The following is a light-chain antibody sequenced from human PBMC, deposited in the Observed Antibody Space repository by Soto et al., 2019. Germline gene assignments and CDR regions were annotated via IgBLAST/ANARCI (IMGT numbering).Light chain of an antibody. CDR1: QTISSY. Sequence: DIQMTQSPSSLSASVGDRVTITCRSSQTISSYLNLYQQKPGKAPKLLIYAASSLQSGVPSRFSGSGSGTDFTLTISSLQPEDFATYYCQQSHSLPYPLGQGTKLEIK. V-gene: IGKV1-39*01. CDR3: QQSHSLPYP. CDR2: AAS. J-gene: IGKJ2*01.